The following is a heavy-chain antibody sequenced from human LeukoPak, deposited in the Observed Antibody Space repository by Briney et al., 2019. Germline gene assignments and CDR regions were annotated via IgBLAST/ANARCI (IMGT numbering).Heavy chain of an antibody. D-gene: IGHD5-24*01. Sequence: GGSLRLSCEASGFMLNDFYMTWVRQAPGKGLEWVAYISDNGDTIYYADSVRGRFTISRDNSENSVYLQMTSLTAEDTALYYCAKDVLDDRWLQLNPYDLWGQGTLVIVSS. V-gene: IGHV3-11*04. CDR3: AKDVLDDRWLQLNPYDL. CDR2: ISDNGDTI. CDR1: GFMLNDFY. J-gene: IGHJ5*02.